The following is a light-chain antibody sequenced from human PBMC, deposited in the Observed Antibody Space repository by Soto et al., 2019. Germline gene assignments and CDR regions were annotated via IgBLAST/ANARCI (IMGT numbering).Light chain of an antibody. Sequence: QSALTQPASVSGSPGQSITISCTGTSSDVGGYNYVSWYQQHPGKAPKLMIYDVSNRPSGVSNRFSGSKSGNTASLTISGLQAEDEADYYCSSYTSSSTSHVVFGGGTNLTVL. V-gene: IGLV2-14*01. CDR3: SSYTSSSTSHVV. CDR1: SSDVGGYNY. CDR2: DVS. J-gene: IGLJ2*01.